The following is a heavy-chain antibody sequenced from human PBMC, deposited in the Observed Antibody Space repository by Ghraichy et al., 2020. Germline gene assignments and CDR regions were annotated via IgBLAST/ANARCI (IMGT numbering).Heavy chain of an antibody. CDR3: ARFLRWESYFDY. V-gene: IGHV4-39*01. J-gene: IGHJ4*02. CDR1: GGSISSSSYY. Sequence: SETLSLTCTVSGGSISSSSYYWGWIRQPPGKGLEWIGSIYYSGSTYYNPSLKSRVTISVDTSKNQFSLKLSSVTAADTAVYYCARFLRWESYFDYWGQGTLVTVSS. D-gene: IGHD1-26*01. CDR2: IYYSGST.